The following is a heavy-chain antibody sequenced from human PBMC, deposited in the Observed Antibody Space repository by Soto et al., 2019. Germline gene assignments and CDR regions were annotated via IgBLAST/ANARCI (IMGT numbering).Heavy chain of an antibody. CDR1: GGTFSSYA. V-gene: IGHV1-69*13. Sequence: SSVKVSRESSGGTFSSYASRWVRQAPGRGLERMGGIFPNFGAANSAQKLQGRVTITADELTSTVYMELSTLRAEHTVVYYCARAGGYYYDCSGYQRDRYNAYCMDVWGQGTKVTVSS. CDR2: IFPNFGAA. CDR3: ARAGGYYYDCSGYQRDRYNAYCMDV. J-gene: IGHJ6*02. D-gene: IGHD3-22*01.